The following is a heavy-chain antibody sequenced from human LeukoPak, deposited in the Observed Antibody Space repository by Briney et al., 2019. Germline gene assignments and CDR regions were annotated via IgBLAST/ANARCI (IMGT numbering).Heavy chain of an antibody. J-gene: IGHJ5*02. CDR3: ARDRLAAAGTQGWFDP. V-gene: IGHV3-21*01. CDR1: GFTFSSYS. Sequence: PGGSLRLSCAASGFTFSSYSMNWVRQAPGKGLEWVSSISSSSSYIYYADSVKGRFTISRDNAKNSLYLQMNSLRAEDTAVYYCARDRLAAAGTQGWFDPWRQPTIV. CDR2: ISSSSSYI. D-gene: IGHD6-13*01.